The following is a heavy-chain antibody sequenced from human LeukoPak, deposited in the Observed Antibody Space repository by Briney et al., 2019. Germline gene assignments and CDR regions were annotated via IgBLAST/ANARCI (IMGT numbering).Heavy chain of an antibody. J-gene: IGHJ4*02. V-gene: IGHV1-2*02. D-gene: IGHD6-19*01. Sequence: ASVKVSCKASGYTFTGYYMHWVRQAPGQGLEWMGWINPNSGGTNYAQKFQGRVTMTRDTSISTAYMELSRLRSDDTAVYYCAGVPGQWLLLHDYYFDYWGQGTLVTVSS. CDR1: GYTFTGYY. CDR3: AGVPGQWLLLHDYYFDY. CDR2: INPNSGGT.